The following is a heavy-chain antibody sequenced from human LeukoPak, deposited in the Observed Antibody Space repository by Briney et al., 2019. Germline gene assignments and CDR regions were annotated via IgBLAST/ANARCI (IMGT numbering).Heavy chain of an antibody. CDR2: INPSGGST. V-gene: IGHV1-46*01. J-gene: IGHJ4*02. CDR3: AGGYTRSLDY. Sequence: GASVKVSCKASGYTFTSYYMHWVRQAPGQGLEWMGIINPSGGSTIYAQKFQGRVTMTEDTSTDTVYMELSSLRSEDTAVYYCAGGYTRSLDYWGQGTLVTVSS. CDR1: GYTFTSYY. D-gene: IGHD1-14*01.